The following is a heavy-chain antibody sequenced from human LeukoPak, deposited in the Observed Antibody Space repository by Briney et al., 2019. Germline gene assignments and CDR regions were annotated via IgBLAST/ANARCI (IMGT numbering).Heavy chain of an antibody. V-gene: IGHV3-9*01. CDR3: AKGRTIGAAGYFDY. CDR2: ISWNSGVI. D-gene: IGHD6-13*01. Sequence: GGSLRLSCAASGFTFDDYGMHWVRHAPGKGLEWVSGISWNSGVIGYADSVKGRFTFSRDNAKNSLYLQMNSLRVEDTALYYCAKGRTIGAAGYFDYWGQGTLDTVSS. J-gene: IGHJ4*02. CDR1: GFTFDDYG.